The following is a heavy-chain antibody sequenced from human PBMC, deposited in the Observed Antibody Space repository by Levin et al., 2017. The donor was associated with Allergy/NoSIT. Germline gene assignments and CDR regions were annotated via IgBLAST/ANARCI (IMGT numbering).Heavy chain of an antibody. CDR1: GFTFSSYS. CDR3: ARVQSSGWYSPVAEPLDY. J-gene: IGHJ4*02. D-gene: IGHD6-19*01. CDR2: ISSSSSYI. V-gene: IGHV3-21*01. Sequence: GGSLRLSCAASGFTFSSYSMNWVRQAPGKGLEWVSSISSSSSYIYYADSVKGRFTISRDNAKNSLYLQMNSLRAEDTAVYYCARVQSSGWYSPVAEPLDYWGQGTLVTVSS.